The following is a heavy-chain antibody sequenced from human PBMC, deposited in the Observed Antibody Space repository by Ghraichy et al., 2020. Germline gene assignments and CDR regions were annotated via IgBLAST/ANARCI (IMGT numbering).Heavy chain of an antibody. Sequence: SETLSLTCTVSGGSISSSSYYWGWIRQPPGKGLEWIGSIYYSGSTYYNPSLKSRVTISVDTSKNQFSLKLSSVTAADTAVYYCAYLGYSSSWYPTPTDYWGQGTLVTVSS. CDR2: IYYSGST. J-gene: IGHJ4*02. CDR3: AYLGYSSSWYPTPTDY. V-gene: IGHV4-39*01. CDR1: GGSISSSSYY. D-gene: IGHD6-13*01.